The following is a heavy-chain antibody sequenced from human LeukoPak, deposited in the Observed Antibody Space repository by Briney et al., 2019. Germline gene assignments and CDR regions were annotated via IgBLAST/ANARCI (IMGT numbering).Heavy chain of an antibody. Sequence: GASVKVSCKASGYTFTSYYMHWVRQANGQGLEWMGIINPSGGSTSYAQKFQGRVTMTRDTSTSTVYMELSSLRSEDTAAYYCALSLYSSGWYRDYWGQGTLVTVSS. V-gene: IGHV1-46*01. CDR2: INPSGGST. D-gene: IGHD6-19*01. CDR3: ALSLYSSGWYRDY. J-gene: IGHJ4*02. CDR1: GYTFTSYY.